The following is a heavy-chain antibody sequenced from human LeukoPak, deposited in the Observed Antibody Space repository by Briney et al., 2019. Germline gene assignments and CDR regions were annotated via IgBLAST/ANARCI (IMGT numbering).Heavy chain of an antibody. J-gene: IGHJ4*02. CDR1: GGSISSYY. Sequence: KPSETLSLTCTVSGGSISSYYWSWIRQPAGKGLEWIGRIYTSGSTNYNPSLKSRVTMSVDTSKNQFSLKLSSVTAADTAVYYCARVRYDSSPRRYYFDYWGQGTLVTVSS. CDR2: IYTSGST. D-gene: IGHD3-22*01. V-gene: IGHV4-4*07. CDR3: ARVRYDSSPRRYYFDY.